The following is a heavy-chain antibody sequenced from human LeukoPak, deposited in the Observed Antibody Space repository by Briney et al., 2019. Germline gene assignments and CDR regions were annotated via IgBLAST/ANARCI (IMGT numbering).Heavy chain of an antibody. V-gene: IGHV1-2*04. D-gene: IGHD1-1*01. CDR3: ARGEVWNYYYGLDV. CDR2: INPNSGGT. Sequence: VASVKVSCKTSGYTFTSYYMHWVRQAPGQGLEWMGWINPNSGGTNYAQKFQDWVTMTSDTSISTAYMELSRLRSDDTAVYYCARGEVWNYYYGLDVWGQGTTVTVSS. CDR1: GYTFTSYY. J-gene: IGHJ6*02.